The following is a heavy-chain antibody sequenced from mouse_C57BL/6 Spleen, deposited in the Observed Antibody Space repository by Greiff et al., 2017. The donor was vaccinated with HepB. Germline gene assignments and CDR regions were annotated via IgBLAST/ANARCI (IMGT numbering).Heavy chain of an antibody. Sequence: QVHVKQSGAELVRPGASVTLSCKASGYTFTDYEMHWVKQTPVHGLEWIGAIDPETGGTAYNQKFKGKAILTADKSSSTAYMELRSLTSEDSAVYYYTRGSNYGFYAMDYWGQGTSVTVSS. CDR1: GYTFTDYE. J-gene: IGHJ4*01. CDR2: IDPETGGT. CDR3: TRGSNYGFYAMDY. V-gene: IGHV1-15*01. D-gene: IGHD2-5*01.